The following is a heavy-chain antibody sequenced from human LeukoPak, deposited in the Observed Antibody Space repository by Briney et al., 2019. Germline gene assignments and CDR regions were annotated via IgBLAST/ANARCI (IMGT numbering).Heavy chain of an antibody. J-gene: IGHJ5*02. Sequence: PGGSLRLSCAASGCRCTGWVRHWVRHAPGKGLKWVALVSYDGSNKYYADSVKGRFTISRDNSKHTLYLQMTRLRAADTAVYHCARPRGAAAGTFGFDPWGQGTLVTVSS. CDR2: VSYDGSNK. CDR3: ARPRGAAAGTFGFDP. CDR1: GCRCTGWV. V-gene: IGHV3-30*03. D-gene: IGHD6-13*01.